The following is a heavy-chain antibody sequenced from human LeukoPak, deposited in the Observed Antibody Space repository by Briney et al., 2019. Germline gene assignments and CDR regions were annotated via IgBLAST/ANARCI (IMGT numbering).Heavy chain of an antibody. CDR2: IKSKTDGGTT. D-gene: IGHD3-10*01. CDR3: TTDAPYYGSGSYFSDFEH. V-gene: IGHV3-15*01. Sequence: GGSLTLSCAASGFTFTYAYMNWVRQAPGRGLEWVGRIKSKTDGGTTDYAAPVKGRFTISRDDSNKTLHLQMNSLKTEDTGVYYCTTDAPYYGSGSYFSDFEHWGRGTLVTVSS. J-gene: IGHJ1*01. CDR1: GFTFTYAY.